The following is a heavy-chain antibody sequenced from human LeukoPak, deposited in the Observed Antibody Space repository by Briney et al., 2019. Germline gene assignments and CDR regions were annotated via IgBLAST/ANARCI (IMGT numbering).Heavy chain of an antibody. Sequence: GGSLRLSCAASGFTVSSNYMSWVRQAPGKGLEWVSVIYSCGSTYYADSVKGRFTISRDNSKNTLYLQMNSLRAEDTAVYYCARQTQQLTWFDPWGQGTLVTVSS. J-gene: IGHJ5*02. V-gene: IGHV3-53*01. CDR1: GFTVSSNY. CDR2: IYSCGST. D-gene: IGHD6-13*01. CDR3: ARQTQQLTWFDP.